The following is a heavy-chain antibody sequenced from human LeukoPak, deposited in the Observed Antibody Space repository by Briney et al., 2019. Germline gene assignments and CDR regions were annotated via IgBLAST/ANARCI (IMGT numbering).Heavy chain of an antibody. CDR2: IRYDGSNK. J-gene: IGHJ6*03. CDR1: GFTFSSYG. D-gene: IGHD2-2*01. V-gene: IGHV3-30*02. CDR3: AKDNHCSSTSCYPDFYMDV. Sequence: GGSLRLSCAASGFTFSSYGMHWVRQAPGKGLEWVAFIRYDGSNKYYADSVKGRFTISRDNSKNTLYLQMNSLRAEDTAVYYCAKDNHCSSTSCYPDFYMDVWGKGTTVTVSS.